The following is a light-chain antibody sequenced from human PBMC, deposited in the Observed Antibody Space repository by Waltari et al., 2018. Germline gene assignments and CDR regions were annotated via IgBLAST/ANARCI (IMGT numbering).Light chain of an antibody. CDR3: QHYVRLPGT. J-gene: IGKJ1*01. V-gene: IGKV3-20*01. Sequence: IVLTQSPGTLSLSPGERATLSSRASQTVSRSLAWYQQKPGQAPKLLIYGASTRATGIPDRFTGSGSGTDFSLTSSSLEPEDFAIYFCQHYVRLPGTFGQGTKVEIK. CDR2: GAS. CDR1: QTVSRS.